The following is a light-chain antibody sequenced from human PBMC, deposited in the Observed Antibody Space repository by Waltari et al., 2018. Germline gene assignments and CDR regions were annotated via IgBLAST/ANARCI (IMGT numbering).Light chain of an antibody. Sequence: DIRMTQSPSSLSASVGDRVTIPCRASQSISSDLNWYQQKPGKAPKLLIYAASSLQSGVPSRFSGSGSGTDFTLTISSLQPEDFATYYCQQSFSTLGITFGGGTKVEIK. CDR2: AAS. CDR1: QSISSD. CDR3: QQSFSTLGIT. V-gene: IGKV1-39*01. J-gene: IGKJ4*01.